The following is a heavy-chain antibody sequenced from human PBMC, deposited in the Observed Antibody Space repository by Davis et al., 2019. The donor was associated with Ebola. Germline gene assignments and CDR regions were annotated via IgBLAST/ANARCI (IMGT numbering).Heavy chain of an antibody. CDR3: AKDNYAVTIMVGAFDI. CDR2: LGTSADT. D-gene: IGHD4-17*01. Sequence: GGSLRLSCAASGFIFSSYVMSWVRQAPGKGLEWVSTLGTSADTYYADSVKGRLSVSRDNSKNTVYLQMHSLRVEDTAIYYCAKDNYAVTIMVGAFDIWGQGTVVTVSS. CDR1: GFIFSSYV. J-gene: IGHJ3*02. V-gene: IGHV3-23*01.